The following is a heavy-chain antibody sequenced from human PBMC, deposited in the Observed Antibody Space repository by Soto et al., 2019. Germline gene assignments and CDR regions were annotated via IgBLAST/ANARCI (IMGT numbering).Heavy chain of an antibody. CDR2: MNPNSGNT. CDR1: GYTFTSYD. D-gene: IGHD3-16*01. Sequence: QVQLVQSGAEVKKPGASVKVSCKTSGYTFTSYDINWVRQATGQGLEWMGWMNPNSGNTGFAQKFQGRVTMTRNTSISTAYMELSSLRSXXXXVYYCARETVSWFDPWGQGTLVTVSS. CDR3: ARETVSWFDP. J-gene: IGHJ5*02. V-gene: IGHV1-8*01.